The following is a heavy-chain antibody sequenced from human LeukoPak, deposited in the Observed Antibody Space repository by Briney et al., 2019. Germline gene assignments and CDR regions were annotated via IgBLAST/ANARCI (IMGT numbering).Heavy chain of an antibody. CDR3: ARELLWFGELWGDYYYYGMDV. V-gene: IGHV4-30-4*01. CDR2: IYYSGST. J-gene: IGHJ6*04. CDR1: GGSISSGDYY. D-gene: IGHD3-10*01. Sequence: PSQTLSLTCTVSGGSISSGDYYWSWIRQPPGKGLEWIGYIYYSGSTYYNPSLKSRVTISVDTSKNQFSLQLNSVTPEDTAVYYCARELLWFGELWGDYYYYGMDVWGKGTTVTVSS.